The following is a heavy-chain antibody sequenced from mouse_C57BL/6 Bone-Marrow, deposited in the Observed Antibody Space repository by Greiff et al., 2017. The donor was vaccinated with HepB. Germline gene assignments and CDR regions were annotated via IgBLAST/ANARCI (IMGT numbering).Heavy chain of an antibody. J-gene: IGHJ4*01. D-gene: IGHD3-2*02. CDR1: GYTFTSYW. CDR2: IDPSDSET. CDR3: ARMAQATGYYAMDY. V-gene: IGHV1-52*01. Sequence: VQLQQPGAELVRPGSSVKLSCKASGYTFTSYWMHWVKQRPIQGLEWIGNIDPSDSETHYNQKFKDKATLTVDKSSSTAYMQLSSLTSEDSAVYYCARMAQATGYYAMDYWGQGTSVTVSS.